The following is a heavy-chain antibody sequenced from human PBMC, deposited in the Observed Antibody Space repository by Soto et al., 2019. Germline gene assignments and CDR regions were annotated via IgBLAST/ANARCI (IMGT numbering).Heavy chain of an antibody. J-gene: IGHJ4*02. V-gene: IGHV5-10-1*01. CDR3: ARHGAYTFSENFDF. D-gene: IGHD3-10*01. CDR1: GYNFGGYW. Sequence: GESLKISCKGSGYNFGGYWISWVRQTPGKGLEWMGRIDPTDSSSNYSPSFEGHVTVSAEKSISTAYLEWSSLKTSDTAIYYCARHGAYTFSENFDFWGQGTLVTVSS. CDR2: IDPTDSSS.